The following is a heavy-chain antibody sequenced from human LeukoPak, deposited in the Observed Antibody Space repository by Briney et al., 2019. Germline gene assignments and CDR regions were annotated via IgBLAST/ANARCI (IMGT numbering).Heavy chain of an antibody. Sequence: GGSLRLSCAASGFTFSSYSMNWVRQAPGKGLEWVSSISSSSSYIYYADSVKGRFTISRDNAKNSLYLQMNSLRAEDTAVYYCARQRTDYYDSSGYYTDYWGQGILVTVSS. V-gene: IGHV3-21*01. CDR2: ISSSSSYI. J-gene: IGHJ4*02. CDR1: GFTFSSYS. CDR3: ARQRTDYYDSSGYYTDY. D-gene: IGHD3-22*01.